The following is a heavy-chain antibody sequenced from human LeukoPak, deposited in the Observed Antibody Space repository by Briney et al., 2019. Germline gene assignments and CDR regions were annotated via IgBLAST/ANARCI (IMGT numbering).Heavy chain of an antibody. J-gene: IGHJ6*02. D-gene: IGHD3-3*01. Sequence: ASVKVSCKASGYTFTSYDINWVRQATGQGLEWMGWMNPNSCNTGYAQKFQGRVTMTRNTSISTAYMELSSLRSEDTAVYYCARGDYDFWSGYYTGGANYYYYGMDVWGQGTTVTVSS. CDR2: MNPNSCNT. CDR1: GYTFTSYD. V-gene: IGHV1-8*01. CDR3: ARGDYDFWSGYYTGGANYYYYGMDV.